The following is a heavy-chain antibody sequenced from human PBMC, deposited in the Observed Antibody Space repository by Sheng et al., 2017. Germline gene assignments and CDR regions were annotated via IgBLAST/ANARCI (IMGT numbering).Heavy chain of an antibody. CDR3: ARVLAYYDSSGEDAFDI. CDR1: GYTFTSYG. V-gene: IGHV1-18*01. CDR2: ISAYNGNT. Sequence: QVQLVQSGAEVKKPGASVKVSCKASGYTFTSYGISWVRQAPGQGLEWMGWISAYNGNTNYAQKLQGRVTMTTDTSTSTAYMELRSLRSDDTAVYYCARVLAYYDSSGEDAFDIWGQGTMVTVSS. D-gene: IGHD3-22*01. J-gene: IGHJ3*02.